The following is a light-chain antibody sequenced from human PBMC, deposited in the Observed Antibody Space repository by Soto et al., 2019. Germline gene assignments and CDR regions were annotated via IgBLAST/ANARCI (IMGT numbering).Light chain of an antibody. CDR1: SSDIGDYNY. CDR2: EVS. CDR3: SSFTTSSPYV. J-gene: IGLJ1*01. Sequence: VLTHPASASGSPGQSITISCTGTSSDIGDYNYVSWYQQYPGKAPKLMIYEVSHRPSGVSNRFSGSKSGNTASLTISGLQAEDEADYYCSSFTTSSPYVFGTGTKVNV. V-gene: IGLV2-14*01.